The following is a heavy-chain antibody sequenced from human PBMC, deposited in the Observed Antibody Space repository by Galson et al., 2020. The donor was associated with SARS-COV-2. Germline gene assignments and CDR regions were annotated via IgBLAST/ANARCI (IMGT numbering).Heavy chain of an antibody. J-gene: IGHJ5*02. CDR2: INYRGST. Sequence: SETLSLTCTVAGGSISSHYRSWIRPPPEKGLEWNGYINYRGSTNYNPSLKSRVTISVDTSTNQFSLKLGSVTAADTAVYYCASVRELLWFGVPVVGWFDPWGQGTLVTVSS. CDR3: ASVRELLWFGVPVVGWFDP. CDR1: GGSISSHY. V-gene: IGHV4-59*11. D-gene: IGHD3-10*01.